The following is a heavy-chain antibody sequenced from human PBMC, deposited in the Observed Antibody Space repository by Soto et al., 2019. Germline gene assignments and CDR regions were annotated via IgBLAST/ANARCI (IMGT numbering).Heavy chain of an antibody. J-gene: IGHJ5*02. D-gene: IGHD2-2*02. CDR2: ISSSGGSS. Sequence: SGGSLRLSCVVSGITFSSYAMSWVRQAPGRGLEWVPAISSSGGSSYYADSVMGRFTISRDNSKNTLYLQMDSLRAEDTALYYCAKDRHCTATTCYTGGNWFDPWGQGTLVTVSS. V-gene: IGHV3-23*01. CDR3: AKDRHCTATTCYTGGNWFDP. CDR1: GITFSSYA.